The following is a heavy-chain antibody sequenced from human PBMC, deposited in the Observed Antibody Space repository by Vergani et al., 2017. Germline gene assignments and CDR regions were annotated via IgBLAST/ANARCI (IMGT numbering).Heavy chain of an antibody. J-gene: IGHJ6*02. CDR3: ARHRAYCGGDCYPYYYGMDV. D-gene: IGHD2-21*02. CDR1: GGSISSYY. Sequence: QVQLQESGPGLVKPSETLSLTCTVSGGSISSYYWSWIRQPPGKGLEWIGYIYYSGSTNYNPSLKSRVTISVDTSKNQFSLKLSSVTAADTAVYYCARHRAYCGGDCYPYYYGMDVWGQGTTVTVSS. CDR2: IYYSGST. V-gene: IGHV4-59*01.